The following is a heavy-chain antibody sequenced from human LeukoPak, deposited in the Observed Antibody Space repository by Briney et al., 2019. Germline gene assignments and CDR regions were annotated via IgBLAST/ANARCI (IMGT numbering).Heavy chain of an antibody. V-gene: IGHV4-39*01. Sequence: SETLSLTCSVSTGSVNCGVYYWGWVRQPPGKGLEWIGSIHSSGNSYCNPSLKSRVTLSVDTSKNQFSLKLSSVTAADRAVYYCAKHEGSYYDKSGYTFDFWGLGTLVTVSS. CDR3: AKHEGSYYDKSGYTFDF. CDR2: IHSSGNS. D-gene: IGHD3-22*01. J-gene: IGHJ4*02. CDR1: TGSVNCGVYY.